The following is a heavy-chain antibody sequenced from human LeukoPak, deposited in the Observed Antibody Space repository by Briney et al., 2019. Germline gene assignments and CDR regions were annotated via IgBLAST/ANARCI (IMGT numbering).Heavy chain of an antibody. J-gene: IGHJ6*03. D-gene: IGHD3-10*01. CDR3: ARRRITMVRGVPPRYYMDV. CDR2: IYHSGST. V-gene: IGHV4-30-2*01. Sequence: SETLSLTCTVSGGSISSGGYYWSWIRQPPGKGLEWIGYIYHSGSTYYNPSLKSRVTISVDTSKNQFSLKLSSVTAADTAVYYCARRRITMVRGVPPRYYMDVWGKGTTVTVSS. CDR1: GGSISSGGYY.